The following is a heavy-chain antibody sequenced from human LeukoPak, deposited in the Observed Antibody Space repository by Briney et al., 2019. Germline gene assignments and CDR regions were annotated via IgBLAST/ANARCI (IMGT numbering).Heavy chain of an antibody. Sequence: PSETLSLTCTVSGGSVKNYYWNWIRQPAGKGLEWVGRIQTSGNTNYSPSLKSRITISVDRSKNQVSLKLSSVTAADTAVYYCASDRGSGWFDYWGQGTLATVSS. CDR3: ASDRGSGWFDY. J-gene: IGHJ4*02. D-gene: IGHD6-19*01. CDR1: GGSVKNYY. V-gene: IGHV4-4*07. CDR2: IQTSGNT.